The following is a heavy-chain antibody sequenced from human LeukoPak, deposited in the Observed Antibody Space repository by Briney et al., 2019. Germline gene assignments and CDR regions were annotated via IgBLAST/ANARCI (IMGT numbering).Heavy chain of an antibody. Sequence: PSETLSLTCTVSGGSISSTTYYWGWIRLPPGKGLDWIGNIYYSGSTYDNPSLKSRVTISVDTSKNQFSLKLSSVTAADTAVYYCARHSSGWYGFDYWGQGTLVTVSS. V-gene: IGHV4-39*07. J-gene: IGHJ4*02. CDR3: ARHSSGWYGFDY. D-gene: IGHD6-19*01. CDR2: IYYSGST. CDR1: GGSISSTTYY.